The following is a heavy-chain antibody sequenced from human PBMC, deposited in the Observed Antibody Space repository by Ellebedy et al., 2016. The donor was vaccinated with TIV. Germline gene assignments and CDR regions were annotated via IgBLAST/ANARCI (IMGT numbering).Heavy chain of an antibody. CDR3: ARHSQNSYGYGAWSTFDF. D-gene: IGHD5-18*01. V-gene: IGHV4-59*08. CDR2: IYYSGST. Sequence: GSLRLSCTVSGGSISGYYWSWIRQPPGKGLEWTGYIYYSGSTKYNPSLKSRVTISVETSKNQFSLKLRSVPATDTAVYYCARHSQNSYGYGAWSTFDFWGQGSLVTVTS. CDR1: GGSISGYY. J-gene: IGHJ4*02.